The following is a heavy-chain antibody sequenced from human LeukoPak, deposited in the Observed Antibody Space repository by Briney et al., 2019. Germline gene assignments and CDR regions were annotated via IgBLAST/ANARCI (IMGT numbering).Heavy chain of an antibody. CDR1: GYTFTDSY. CDR2: INPNNGGT. D-gene: IGHD1-1*01. V-gene: IGHV1-2*02. J-gene: IGHJ4*02. CDR3: ARDRGTTGTTVLDFDY. Sequence: ASVKVSCKASGYTFTDSYMHWVRQAPGQGLECMGWINPNNGGTNYAQKFQDRVTMTRDTSISTAYMEVSILRSDDAAVYYCARDRGTTGTTVLDFDYWGPGTVVSVSS.